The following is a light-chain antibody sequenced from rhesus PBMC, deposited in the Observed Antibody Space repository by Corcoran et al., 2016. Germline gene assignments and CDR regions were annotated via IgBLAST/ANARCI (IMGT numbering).Light chain of an antibody. J-gene: IGKJ3*01. CDR3: QHGYGTPFT. Sequence: DIQMTQAPSSLSASVGDRVTITCRARENVNNYLNWYQQTPGKAPKRLIYKASTLQSGVPSRFSGRGSGTDYTFTISSLQPEDVATYYCQHGYGTPFTFGPGTKLDIK. V-gene: IGKV1-74*01. CDR2: KAS. CDR1: ENVNNY.